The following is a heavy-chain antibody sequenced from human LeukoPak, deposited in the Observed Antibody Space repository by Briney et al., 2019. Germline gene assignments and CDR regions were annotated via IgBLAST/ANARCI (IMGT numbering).Heavy chain of an antibody. D-gene: IGHD6-13*01. V-gene: IGHV3-23*01. Sequence: PGGSLRLSCAASGFTFSSYAMSWVRPAPGKGLEWVSAISGSGGSTYYADSVKGRFTISRDNSKNTLYLQMNSLRAEDTAVYYCAKDPLEQQLVDYWGQGTLVTVSS. J-gene: IGHJ4*02. CDR2: ISGSGGST. CDR3: AKDPLEQQLVDY. CDR1: GFTFSSYA.